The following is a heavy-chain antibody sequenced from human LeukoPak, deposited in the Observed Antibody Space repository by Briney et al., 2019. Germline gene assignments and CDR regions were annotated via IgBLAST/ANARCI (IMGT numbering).Heavy chain of an antibody. CDR1: GGSTTTNNYY. D-gene: IGHD4-17*01. V-gene: IGHV4-61*01. Sequence: KPSETLSLTCTLDGGSTTTNNYYWSWIRQAPGKGLEWIGYIYYSGSTNSNPSLKSRVTISVDTSKNQFSLNLSPVTAADTAVYYCERDRCEGDYLIYFDYWGQGTLVTVSS. CDR2: IYYSGST. CDR3: ERDRCEGDYLIYFDY. J-gene: IGHJ4*02.